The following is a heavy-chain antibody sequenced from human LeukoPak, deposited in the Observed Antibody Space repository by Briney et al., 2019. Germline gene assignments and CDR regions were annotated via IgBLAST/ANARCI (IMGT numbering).Heavy chain of an antibody. CDR1: GFTFDDYA. V-gene: IGHV3-43D*03. D-gene: IGHD3-22*01. CDR3: ARVDAYYYDSSGYDASNFDY. CDR2: ISWDGGRI. Sequence: GGSLRLSCAASGFTFDDYAMHWVRQAPGKGLEWVSLISWDGGRIYYADSVKGRFTISRDNSKNSLYLQMNSLRVEDTAVYYCARVDAYYYDSSGYDASNFDYWGQGTLVTVSS. J-gene: IGHJ4*02.